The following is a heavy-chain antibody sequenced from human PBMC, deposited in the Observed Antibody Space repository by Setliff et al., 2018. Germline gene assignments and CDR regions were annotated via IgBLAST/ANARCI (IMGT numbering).Heavy chain of an antibody. J-gene: IGHJ4*02. Sequence: PSETLSLTCAVYSGSFSGYYWSWIRQPAGKGLEWIGRIYTTGSTNYNPSLKSRVTISLDKSKNQFSLKLSSVTAADTAVYYCARRHCSGGSCYSLNYFDYWGQGTLVTVSS. CDR3: ARRHCSGGSCYSLNYFDY. D-gene: IGHD2-15*01. CDR2: IYTTGST. CDR1: SGSFSGYY. V-gene: IGHV4-59*10.